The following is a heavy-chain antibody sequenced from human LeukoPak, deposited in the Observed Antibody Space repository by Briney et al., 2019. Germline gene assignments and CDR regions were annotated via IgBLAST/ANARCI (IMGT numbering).Heavy chain of an antibody. D-gene: IGHD2-2*01. CDR1: GFTFNNNA. CDR3: ARCTASCYANAFDV. CDR2: INGGGDAT. Sequence: PGGSLRLSCTASGFTFNNNAMSWVRQAPGKGPEWVSAINGGGDATEYTDSVKGRFTISRDNSKNTLYLQMNSLRPEDTAVYYCARCTASCYANAFDVWGQGTLLTVSS. J-gene: IGHJ3*01. V-gene: IGHV3-23*01.